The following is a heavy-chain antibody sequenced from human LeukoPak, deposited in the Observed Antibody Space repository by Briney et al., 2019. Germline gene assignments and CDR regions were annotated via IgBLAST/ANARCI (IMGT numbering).Heavy chain of an antibody. CDR1: GYTFTVYY. Sequence: ASVKVSCKASGYTFTVYYMHWVRQAPGQGLEWMGWINPNSGGTNYAQKFQGRVTMTRDTSISTAYMELSRLRSDDTAVYYCARSNYYDSSGYYDYWGQGTLVTVSS. V-gene: IGHV1-2*02. CDR2: INPNSGGT. J-gene: IGHJ4*02. D-gene: IGHD3-22*01. CDR3: ARSNYYDSSGYYDY.